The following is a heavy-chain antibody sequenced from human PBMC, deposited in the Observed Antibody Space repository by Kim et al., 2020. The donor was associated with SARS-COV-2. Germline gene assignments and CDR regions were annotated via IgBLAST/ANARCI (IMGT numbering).Heavy chain of an antibody. V-gene: IGHV3-48*02. CDR3: ARVSWSGYSYGDYYGMDV. CDR2: ISSSSSTI. D-gene: IGHD5-18*01. Sequence: GGSLRLSCAASGFTFSSYSMNWVRQAPGKGLEWVSYISSSSSTIYYADSVKGRFTISRDNAKNSLYLQMNSLRDEDTAVYYCARVSWSGYSYGDYYGMDVWGQGTTGTVSS. CDR1: GFTFSSYS. J-gene: IGHJ6*02.